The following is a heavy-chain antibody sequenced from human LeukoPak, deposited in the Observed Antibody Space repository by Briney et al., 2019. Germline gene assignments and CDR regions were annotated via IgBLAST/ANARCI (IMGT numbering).Heavy chain of an antibody. CDR2: ISYSGST. CDR1: GGSISSSSDY. D-gene: IGHD4-17*01. Sequence: SETLSLTCTVSGGSISSSSDYWGWIRQPPEKGLEWIGYISYSGSTNYIPSLKSRVTISVDTSKNQFSLKLRTVTAADTAVYYCARVTTGTVDYWGQGTLVTVSS. CDR3: ARVTTGTVDY. J-gene: IGHJ4*02. V-gene: IGHV4-61*05.